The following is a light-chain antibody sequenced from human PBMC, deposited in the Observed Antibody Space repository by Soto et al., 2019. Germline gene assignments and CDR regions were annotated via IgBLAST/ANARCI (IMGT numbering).Light chain of an antibody. CDR3: AAWDDSLSAVV. Sequence: QPVLTQPPSASGTPGQRVTISWSGSSSNIGSNYVYWYQQLPGTAPKLLIYRNNQRPSGVPDRFSGSKSGTSASLAISGLRSEDEADYYCAAWDDSLSAVVFGGGTKLTVL. J-gene: IGLJ2*01. V-gene: IGLV1-47*01. CDR1: SSNIGSNY. CDR2: RNN.